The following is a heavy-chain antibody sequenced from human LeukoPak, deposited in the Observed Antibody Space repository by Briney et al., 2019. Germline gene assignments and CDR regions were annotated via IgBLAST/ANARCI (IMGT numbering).Heavy chain of an antibody. CDR1: GFTFSSYA. D-gene: IGHD1-7*01. CDR3: ARYNRNWDLDY. V-gene: IGHV3-23*01. CDR2: ISGSGGST. Sequence: GGSLRLSCAASGFTFSSYAMSWVRQAPGKGLEWVSAISGSGGSTFYADSVKGRFTISRDNSKNTLYLQMNSLETEDTAVYFCARYNRNWDLDYWGQGTLVTVSS. J-gene: IGHJ4*02.